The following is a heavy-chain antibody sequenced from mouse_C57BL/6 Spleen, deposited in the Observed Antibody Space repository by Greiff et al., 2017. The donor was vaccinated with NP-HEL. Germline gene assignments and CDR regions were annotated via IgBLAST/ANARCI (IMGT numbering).Heavy chain of an antibody. Sequence: VQLVESGPELVKPGASVKISCKASGYAFSSSWMNWVKQRPGKGLEWIGRIYPGDGDTNYNGKFKGKATLTADKSSSTAYMQLSSLTSEDSAVYFCARSTAYYSNYFDYWGQGTTLTVSS. CDR3: ARSTAYYSNYFDY. V-gene: IGHV1-82*01. CDR1: GYAFSSSW. J-gene: IGHJ2*01. D-gene: IGHD2-5*01. CDR2: IYPGDGDT.